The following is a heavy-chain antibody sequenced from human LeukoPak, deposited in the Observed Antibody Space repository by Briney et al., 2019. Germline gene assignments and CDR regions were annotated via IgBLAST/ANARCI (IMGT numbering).Heavy chain of an antibody. Sequence: ASVKVSCKASGYPFNSYDINWVRQATGQGLEWMGWMNPNSGNTGYAQKFQGRVTMTRNTSISTAYMELSSLRSEDTAVYYCARRAARRNYYYYMDVWGKGTTVTVSS. J-gene: IGHJ6*03. V-gene: IGHV1-8*01. CDR2: MNPNSGNT. CDR3: ARRAARRNYYYYMDV. D-gene: IGHD6-6*01. CDR1: GYPFNSYD.